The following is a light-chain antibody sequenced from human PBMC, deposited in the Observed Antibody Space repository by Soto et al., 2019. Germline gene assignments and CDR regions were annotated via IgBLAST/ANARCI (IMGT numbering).Light chain of an antibody. V-gene: IGLV2-14*01. Sequence: QSALTQPASVSGSPGQSITISCTGTSSDVDGYNYVSWYQQHPGKAPQLMIYDVSNRPSGVSNRFSGSKSGNTASLTISGLQAEDEADYYCSSYTSSSSYVFGTGTKLTVL. CDR3: SSYTSSSSYV. CDR1: SSDVDGYNY. CDR2: DVS. J-gene: IGLJ1*01.